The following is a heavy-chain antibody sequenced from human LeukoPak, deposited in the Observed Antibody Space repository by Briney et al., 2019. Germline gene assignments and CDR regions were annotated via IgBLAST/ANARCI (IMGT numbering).Heavy chain of an antibody. V-gene: IGHV4-30-4*01. CDR2: IYYSGST. CDR3: ARDGMDYYYGMDV. Sequence: SETLSLTCTVSGGSISSYYWSWIRQPPGKGLEWIGYIYYSGSTYYNPSLKSRVTISVDTSKNQFSLKLSSVTAADTAVYYCARDGMDYYYGMDVWGQGTTVTVSS. J-gene: IGHJ6*02. CDR1: GGSISSYY. D-gene: IGHD1-14*01.